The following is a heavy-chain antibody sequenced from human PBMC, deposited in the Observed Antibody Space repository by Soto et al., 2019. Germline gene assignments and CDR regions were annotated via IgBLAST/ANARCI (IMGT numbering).Heavy chain of an antibody. CDR1: GYTFTSYA. Sequence: ASVKVSCKASGYTFTSYAMHWVRQAPGQRLEWMGWINAGNGNTKYSQKFQGRVTITRDTSASTAYMELSSLRSEDTAVYYCEREDFQNKIFGLGITEYYYYGMDVWGQGNTVTVS. CDR3: EREDFQNKIFGLGITEYYYYGMDV. V-gene: IGHV1-3*01. J-gene: IGHJ6*02. CDR2: INAGNGNT. D-gene: IGHD3-3*01.